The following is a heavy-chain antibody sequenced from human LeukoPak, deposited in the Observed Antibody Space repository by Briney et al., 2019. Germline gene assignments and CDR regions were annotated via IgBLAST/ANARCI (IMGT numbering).Heavy chain of an antibody. D-gene: IGHD3-10*01. Sequence: PGGSLRLSCVASGFTFSRYDMHWVRQAPGKGLEWAAFIQYDGSNQYYADSVKGRVTISRDNSKNTVNLQMGSLRIEDTAVYHCARMTLYGSGTVDWGQGILVTVSS. CDR1: GFTFSRYD. V-gene: IGHV3-30*02. CDR3: ARMTLYGSGTVD. J-gene: IGHJ4*02. CDR2: IQYDGSNQ.